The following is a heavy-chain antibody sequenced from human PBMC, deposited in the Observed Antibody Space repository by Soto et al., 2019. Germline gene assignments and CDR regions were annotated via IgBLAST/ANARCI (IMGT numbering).Heavy chain of an antibody. CDR2: TRNKAYTYTT. Sequence: EVQLVESGGGLVQPGGSLRLSCAASGFTFSDHYMDWVRQAPGKGLEWVGRTRNKAYTYTTEYAESVKGRFTISRDDSKNSLYLQKNSLKTEETVVYYCRTLFWSGYRYGMEVWVQKTTVTLSS. V-gene: IGHV3-72*01. D-gene: IGHD3-3*01. CDR3: RTLFWSGYRYGMEV. CDR1: GFTFSDHY. J-gene: IGHJ6*02.